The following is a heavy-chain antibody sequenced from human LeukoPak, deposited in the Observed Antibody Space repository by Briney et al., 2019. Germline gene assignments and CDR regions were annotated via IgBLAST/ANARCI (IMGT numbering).Heavy chain of an antibody. CDR2: INHSGST. CDR1: GGSFSGYY. V-gene: IGHV4-34*01. CDR3: ARGRREIIAARFFDY. Sequence: SETLSLTCAVYGGSFSGYYWSWIRQPPGEGLEWIGEINHSGSTNYNPSLKSRVTISVDTSKNQFSLKLSSVTAADTAVYYCARGRREIIAARFFDYWGQGTLVTVSS. D-gene: IGHD6-6*01. J-gene: IGHJ4*02.